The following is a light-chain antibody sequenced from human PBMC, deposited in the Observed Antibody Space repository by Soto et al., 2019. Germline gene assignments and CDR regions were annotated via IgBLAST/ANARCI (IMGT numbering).Light chain of an antibody. CDR2: EVS. V-gene: IGLV2-23*02. Sequence: QSVLTQPASVSRTPGQSRTITCTGTVSDVGSHNLVSWYQQHPDKAPKLIIYEVSARPSGVSSRFSGSKSGNTASRTVSGLQPDDEADYLCCSFAGSSPFPYVFGTGTKVTVL. CDR3: CSFAGSSPFPYV. CDR1: VSDVGSHNL. J-gene: IGLJ1*01.